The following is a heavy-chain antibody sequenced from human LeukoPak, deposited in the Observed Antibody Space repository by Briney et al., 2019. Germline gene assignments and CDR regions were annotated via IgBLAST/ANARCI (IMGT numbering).Heavy chain of an antibody. Sequence: PGGSLRLSCAASGFTFSSHGMNWVRQAPGKGLEWVSGIGGSVITYYADSVKGRFTVSRDNSKNMLYLQMNSLGTEDTAVYYCAKDRWGAVASFDYWGQGTLVTVSS. CDR3: AKDRWGAVASFDY. V-gene: IGHV3-23*01. J-gene: IGHJ4*02. CDR1: GFTFSSHG. CDR2: IGGSVIT. D-gene: IGHD6-19*01.